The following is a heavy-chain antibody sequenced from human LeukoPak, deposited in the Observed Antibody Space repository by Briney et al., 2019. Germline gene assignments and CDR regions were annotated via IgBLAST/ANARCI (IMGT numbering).Heavy chain of an antibody. J-gene: IGHJ3*02. V-gene: IGHV3-30*01. CDR1: GFTFSSYA. D-gene: IGHD6-13*01. Sequence: PGGSLRLSCAASGFTFSSYAMHWVRQAPGKGLEWVAVIWYGGSNKYYADSVKGRFTISRDNSKNTLYLQMNSLRAEDTAVYYCAKERSREDSSSWGNAFDIWGQGTMVTVSS. CDR2: IWYGGSNK. CDR3: AKERSREDSSSWGNAFDI.